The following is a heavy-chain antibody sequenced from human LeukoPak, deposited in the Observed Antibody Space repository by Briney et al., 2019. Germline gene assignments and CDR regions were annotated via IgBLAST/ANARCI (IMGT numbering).Heavy chain of an antibody. CDR3: ARDASRRVGATIPGFDY. V-gene: IGHV3-48*03. CDR1: GFTFSSYE. CDR2: ISSSGSTI. Sequence: GGSLRLSCAASGFTFSSYEMNWVRQAPGEGLEWVSYISSSGSTIYYADSVKGRFTISRDNAKNSLYLQMNSLRAEDTAVYYCARDASRRVGATIPGFDYWGQGTLVTVSS. J-gene: IGHJ4*02. D-gene: IGHD1-26*01.